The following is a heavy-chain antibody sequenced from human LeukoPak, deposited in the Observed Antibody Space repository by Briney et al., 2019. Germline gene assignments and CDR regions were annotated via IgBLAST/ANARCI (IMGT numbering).Heavy chain of an antibody. Sequence: GGSLRLSCTASGLTFSTSGFNWVRQAPGKGLEWVASIGPTGSDRYHADSIKGRFTISRDNANNFLYLQMNSLRAEDTAVYYCATETNGRHYDYWGQGTLLTVS. CDR2: IGPTGSDR. CDR3: ATETNGRHYDY. J-gene: IGHJ4*02. V-gene: IGHV3-21*06. D-gene: IGHD1-14*01. CDR1: GLTFSTSG.